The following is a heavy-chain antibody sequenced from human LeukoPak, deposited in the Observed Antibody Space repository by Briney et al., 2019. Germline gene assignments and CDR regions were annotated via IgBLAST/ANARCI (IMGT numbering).Heavy chain of an antibody. CDR2: IYYSGST. J-gene: IGHJ6*03. D-gene: IGHD2-2*01. Sequence: PSETLSLTCTVSGGSISSHYWSWIRQPPGKGLEWIGYIYYSGSTNYNPSLKSRVTISVDTSKNQFSLKLSSVTAADTAVYYCARVLEGYCSSTSCYLAPTYYYMDVWGKGTTVTVSS. V-gene: IGHV4-59*11. CDR3: ARVLEGYCSSTSCYLAPTYYYMDV. CDR1: GGSISSHY.